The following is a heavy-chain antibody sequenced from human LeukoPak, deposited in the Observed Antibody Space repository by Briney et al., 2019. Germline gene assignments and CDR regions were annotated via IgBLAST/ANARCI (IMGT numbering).Heavy chain of an antibody. CDR1: GFTFSDYY. Sequence: GGSLRLSCAASGFTFSDYYMSWIRQAPGKGLEWVSYISSSGSTIYYADSVKGRFTISRDNAKNSLYLQMNSLRAGDTAVYYCARAHRARRDGYNYRINWFDPWGQGTLVAVSS. J-gene: IGHJ5*02. CDR2: ISSSGSTI. V-gene: IGHV3-11*04. CDR3: ARAHRARRDGYNYRINWFDP. D-gene: IGHD5-12*01.